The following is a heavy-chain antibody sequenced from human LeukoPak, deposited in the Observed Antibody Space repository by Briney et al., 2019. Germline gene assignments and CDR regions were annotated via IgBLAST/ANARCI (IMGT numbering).Heavy chain of an antibody. CDR2: IYYSGST. D-gene: IGHD6-6*01. Sequence: SETLSLTCTVSGGSISTSNYYWGWIRQPPGKGLEWIGSIYYSGSTYYNPSLKSRVTISVDTSKNQFSLKLSSVTAADTAVYYCARTPLYQYIDYWGQGTLVTVSS. CDR3: ARTPLYQYIDY. J-gene: IGHJ4*02. V-gene: IGHV4-39*07. CDR1: GGSISTSNYY.